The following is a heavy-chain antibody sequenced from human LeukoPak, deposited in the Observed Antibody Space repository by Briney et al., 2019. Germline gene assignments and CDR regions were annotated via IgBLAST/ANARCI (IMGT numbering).Heavy chain of an antibody. CDR1: GFTFSSYA. CDR2: ISGSGGST. Sequence: PGGSLRLSCAASGFTFSSYAMSWVRQAPGKGLEWVSAISGSGGSTYCADSVKGRFTISRDNSKNTLYLQMNSLRAEDTAVYYCAKLNFLGWLPDYWGQGALVTVSS. CDR3: AKLNFLGWLPDY. J-gene: IGHJ4*02. V-gene: IGHV3-23*01. D-gene: IGHD6-19*01.